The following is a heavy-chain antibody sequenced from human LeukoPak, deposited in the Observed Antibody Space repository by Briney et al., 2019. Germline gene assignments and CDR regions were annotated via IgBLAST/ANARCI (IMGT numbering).Heavy chain of an antibody. V-gene: IGHV3-74*01. Sequence: GGSLRLSCAASGLTFSGYWAHWVRQAPGEGLVWVSRVGVDGSDTVYADSVKGRFTISRDDARNTVHLQMNSLRVEDTAVYYCARDVPHNWFDSWGQGVLVTVSS. CDR1: GLTFSGYW. J-gene: IGHJ5*01. CDR3: ARDVPHNWFDS. CDR2: VGVDGSDT.